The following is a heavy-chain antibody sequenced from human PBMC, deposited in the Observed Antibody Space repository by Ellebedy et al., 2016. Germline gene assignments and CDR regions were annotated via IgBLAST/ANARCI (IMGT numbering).Heavy chain of an antibody. CDR1: GDSFSGYY. J-gene: IGHJ4*02. Sequence: GSLRLXXAVYGDSFSGYYWSWIRQPPGKGLEYIGEINHSEDTNYNPSLKSRVTISVDTSKNQFSLKLSSVTAADTAVYYCARGKQQLTTDAFDIWGQGTLVTVSS. CDR3: ARGKQQLTTDAFDI. CDR2: INHSEDT. D-gene: IGHD6-13*01. V-gene: IGHV4-34*01.